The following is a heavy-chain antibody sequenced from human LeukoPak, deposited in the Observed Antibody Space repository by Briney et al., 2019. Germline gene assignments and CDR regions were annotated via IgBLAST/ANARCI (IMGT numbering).Heavy chain of an antibody. CDR1: GFTFSHYG. CDR3: ARDDAWLQYGN. CDR2: IRSNGVTT. D-gene: IGHD5-24*01. V-gene: IGHV3-23*01. Sequence: PGGSLRLSCAASGFTFSHYGMNWVRQAPGKGLVWVSGIRSNGVTTYYADSVKGRFTISRDNYKNTLYLQMKSLRADDTAVYYCARDDAWLQYGNWGQGTLVTVSS. J-gene: IGHJ4*02.